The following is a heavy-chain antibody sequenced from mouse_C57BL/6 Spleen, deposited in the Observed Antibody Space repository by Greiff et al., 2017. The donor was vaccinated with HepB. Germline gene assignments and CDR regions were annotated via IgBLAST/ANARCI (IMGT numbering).Heavy chain of an antibody. Sequence: QVQLQQSGPELVKPGASVKISCKASGYAFSSSWMNWVKQRPGKGLEWIGRIYPGDGDTNYNGKFKGKATLTADKSSSTAYMQLSSLTSEDSAVYFCARTAQVYAMDDWGQGTSVTVSS. J-gene: IGHJ4*01. D-gene: IGHD3-2*02. CDR3: ARTAQVYAMDD. CDR1: GYAFSSSW. V-gene: IGHV1-82*01. CDR2: IYPGDGDT.